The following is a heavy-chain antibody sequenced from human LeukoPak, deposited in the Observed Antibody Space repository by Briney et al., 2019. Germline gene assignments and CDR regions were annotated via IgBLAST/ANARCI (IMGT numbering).Heavy chain of an antibody. J-gene: IGHJ4*02. Sequence: KAGGSLRLSCAASGFIFSSYAMHWVRQAPGKGLEWVSSISSSSSYIYYADSVKGRFTISRDNAKNSLYLQMNSLRAEDTAVYYCARDLPPSVAGYFDYWGQGTLVTVSS. CDR1: GFIFSSYA. D-gene: IGHD6-19*01. V-gene: IGHV3-21*01. CDR3: ARDLPPSVAGYFDY. CDR2: ISSSSSYI.